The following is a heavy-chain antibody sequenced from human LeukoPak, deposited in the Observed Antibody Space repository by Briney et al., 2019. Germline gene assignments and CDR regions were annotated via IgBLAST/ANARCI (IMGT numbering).Heavy chain of an antibody. CDR3: ARDPNPFSSDYGDGS. J-gene: IGHJ5*02. Sequence: GGSLRLSCAASGFTFSSYSMNWVRQAPGKGLEWVSSISSSSSYIYYADSVKGRFTISRDNAKNSLYLQMNSLRAEDTAVYYCARDPNPFSSDYGDGSWGQGTLVTVSS. V-gene: IGHV3-21*01. CDR2: ISSSSSYI. CDR1: GFTFSSYS. D-gene: IGHD4-17*01.